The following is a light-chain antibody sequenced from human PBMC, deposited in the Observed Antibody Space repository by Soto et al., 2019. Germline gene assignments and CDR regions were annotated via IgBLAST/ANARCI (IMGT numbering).Light chain of an antibody. CDR3: SPYTSSSTHVV. CDR1: SSDVGGYNY. CDR2: DVS. J-gene: IGLJ2*01. Sequence: QSALTQPASVSGSPGQSITISCTGTSSDVGGYNYVSWYQQHPGKAPKLMIYDVSNRPSGVSNRFSGSKSGNTASLTISGLPAEDEADYYCSPYTSSSTHVVFGGGTKLTVL. V-gene: IGLV2-14*01.